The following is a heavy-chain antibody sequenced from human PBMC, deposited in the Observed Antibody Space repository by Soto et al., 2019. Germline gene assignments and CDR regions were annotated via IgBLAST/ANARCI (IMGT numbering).Heavy chain of an antibody. Sequence: GGSLRLSCAASGFSFGSYALSWVRQAPGKGLEWVSTISGSDGKTFYADSVKGRFSISRDTSQSTLYLQMNSLRADDTAMYYCARWSYRDYWGQGT. CDR2: ISGSDGKT. D-gene: IGHD3-16*02. J-gene: IGHJ1*01. CDR1: GFSFGSYA. CDR3: ARWSYRDY. V-gene: IGHV3-23*01.